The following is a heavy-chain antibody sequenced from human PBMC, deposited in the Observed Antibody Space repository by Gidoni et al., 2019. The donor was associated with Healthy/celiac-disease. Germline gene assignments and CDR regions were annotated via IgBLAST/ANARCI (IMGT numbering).Heavy chain of an antibody. CDR1: GYTFTSYG. CDR3: ARDLEIVVVVAAKRSWFDP. V-gene: IGHV1-18*01. Sequence: QVQLVQSGAEVKKPGASVKVSCKASGYTFTSYGISWVRQAPGQGLEWMGWISAYNGNTNYAQKLQGRVTMTTDTSTSTAYMELRSLRSDDTAVYYCARDLEIVVVVAAKRSWFDPWGQGTLVTVSS. CDR2: ISAYNGNT. J-gene: IGHJ5*02. D-gene: IGHD2-15*01.